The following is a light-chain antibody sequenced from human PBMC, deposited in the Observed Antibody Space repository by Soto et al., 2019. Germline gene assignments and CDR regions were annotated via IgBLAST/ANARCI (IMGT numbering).Light chain of an antibody. V-gene: IGLV2-11*01. CDR1: GSDVGGYNY. CDR3: CSYADNYSWV. CDR2: DVT. Sequence: QSVLTQPRSVSGSPGQSVTISCTGTGSDVGGYNYVSWYQQHSGKAPKLMIYDVTTRPSGVPDRFSGSKSGNTASLTISGLQAEDEADYYCCSYADNYSWVFGGGTKLTVL. J-gene: IGLJ3*02.